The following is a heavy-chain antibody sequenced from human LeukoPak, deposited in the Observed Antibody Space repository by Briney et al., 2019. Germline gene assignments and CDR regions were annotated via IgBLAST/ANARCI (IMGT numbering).Heavy chain of an antibody. CDR3: ARAHYDILTGSSPFDY. J-gene: IGHJ4*02. Sequence: PSETLSLTCTVSGGSISSYYWSWIRQPPGKGLEWIGYIYYSGSTNYNPSLKSRVTISVDTSKNQFSLKLSSVTAADTAVYYCARAHYDILTGSSPFDYWGQGTLVTVSS. CDR2: IYYSGST. V-gene: IGHV4-59*01. CDR1: GGSISSYY. D-gene: IGHD3-9*01.